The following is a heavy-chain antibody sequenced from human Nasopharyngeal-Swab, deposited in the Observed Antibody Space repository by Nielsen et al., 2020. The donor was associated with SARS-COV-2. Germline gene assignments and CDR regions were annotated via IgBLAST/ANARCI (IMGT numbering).Heavy chain of an antibody. D-gene: IGHD1-26*01. V-gene: IGHV3-48*03. CDR3: ARDSGSYGVGAFDI. J-gene: IGHJ3*02. Sequence: GESLKISCAASGFTFSSYEMNWVRQAPGKGLEWVSYISSGGGTIYYADSVKGRFTISRDNAKNSLYLQMNSLRAEDTAVYYCARDSGSYGVGAFDIWGQGTMVTVSS. CDR1: GFTFSSYE. CDR2: ISSGGGTI.